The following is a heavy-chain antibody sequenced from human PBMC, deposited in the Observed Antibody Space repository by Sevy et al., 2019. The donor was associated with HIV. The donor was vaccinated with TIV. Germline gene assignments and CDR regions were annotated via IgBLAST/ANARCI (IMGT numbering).Heavy chain of an antibody. CDR3: ARVGGGYSYGYLDY. J-gene: IGHJ4*02. V-gene: IGHV3-7*01. CDR2: IKQDGSEK. Sequence: GGSLRLSCAASGFTFSSYWMSWVRQAPGKGLEWVANIKQDGSEKSYVDSVKGRFTISRDNAKNSLYLQMNSLRAEDAAVYYCARVGGGYSYGYLDYWGQGTLVTVSS. CDR1: GFTFSSYW. D-gene: IGHD5-18*01.